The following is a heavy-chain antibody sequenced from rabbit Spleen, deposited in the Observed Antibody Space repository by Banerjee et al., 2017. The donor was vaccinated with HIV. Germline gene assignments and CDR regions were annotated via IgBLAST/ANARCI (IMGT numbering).Heavy chain of an antibody. CDR3: VREVAAKFGL. D-gene: IGHD4-1*01. V-gene: IGHV1S47*01. J-gene: IGHJ6*01. Sequence: QEQLVESGGGLVQPGGSLKLSCKASGFDFSSYGVSWVRQAPGKGLKWIGYIDPVFGITYYANWVNGRFSISSHNAQNTLFLQLNSLTAADTATYFCVREVAAKFGLWGQGTLVTVS. CDR2: IDPVFGIT. CDR1: GFDFSSYG.